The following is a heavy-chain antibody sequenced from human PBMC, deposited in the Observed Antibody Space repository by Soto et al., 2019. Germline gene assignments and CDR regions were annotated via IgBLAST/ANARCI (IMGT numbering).Heavy chain of an antibody. V-gene: IGHV1-8*01. Sequence: ASVKVSCKASGYTFTSYDINWVRQATGQGLEWMGWMNPNSGNTGYAQKFQGRVTMTRNTSISTAYMELSSLRSEDTAVYYCATPLGIVPPEYGGGFDIWGQGTMVTVSS. J-gene: IGHJ3*02. CDR3: ATPLGIVPPEYGGGFDI. CDR1: GYTFTSYD. CDR2: MNPNSGNT. D-gene: IGHD2-2*01.